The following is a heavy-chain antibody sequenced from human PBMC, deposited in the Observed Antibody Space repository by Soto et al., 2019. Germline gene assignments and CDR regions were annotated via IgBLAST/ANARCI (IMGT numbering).Heavy chain of an antibody. J-gene: IGHJ6*02. CDR1: VGSFGGDY. Sequence: WEPLSLTCAVYVGSFGGDYWSWVREPPGTGLEWIVEINHSGSTNYNPSLKSRVNISVDTSKNQFSLKLSSVTAADTAVYYCARGRITIFGVPPYGMDVWGQGTTVTVSS. V-gene: IGHV4-34*01. CDR3: ARGRITIFGVPPYGMDV. D-gene: IGHD3-3*01. CDR2: INHSGST.